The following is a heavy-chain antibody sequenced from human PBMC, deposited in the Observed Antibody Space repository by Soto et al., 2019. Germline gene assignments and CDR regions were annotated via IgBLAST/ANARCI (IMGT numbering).Heavy chain of an antibody. CDR2: IXYXGXX. CDR3: ARGAADTAMVDS. CDR1: GGSIRSYY. V-gene: IGHV4-59*01. J-gene: IGHJ4*02. Sequence: SETLSLTCTVSGGSIRSYYWTWIRQPPGKGLEWLGYIXYXGXXXYXXSLKSRVTISIHTSKSQFSLQLTSVTAADTAVYYCARGAADTAMVDSWGQGTLVTVSS. D-gene: IGHD5-18*01.